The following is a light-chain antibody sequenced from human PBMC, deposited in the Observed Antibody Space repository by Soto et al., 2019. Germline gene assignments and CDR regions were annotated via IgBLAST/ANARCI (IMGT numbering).Light chain of an antibody. CDR2: AAS. V-gene: IGKV1-9*01. J-gene: IGKJ4*01. CDR3: QQLNSYPHT. Sequence: DIQLTQSPSFLSASVGDRVTITCRASQGISSYLAWYQQKPGKAPKLLIYAASTLQSGVPSRFSGSGSGTEFTLTISSLQPEDFATYYCQQLNSYPHTFGGGTKGEIK. CDR1: QGISSY.